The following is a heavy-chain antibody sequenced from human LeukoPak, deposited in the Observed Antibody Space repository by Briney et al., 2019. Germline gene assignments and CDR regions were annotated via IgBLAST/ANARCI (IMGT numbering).Heavy chain of an antibody. CDR1: GGSITNYY. J-gene: IGHJ6*03. CDR3: ARETSQKGAHYMDV. V-gene: IGHV4-59*01. D-gene: IGHD3-16*01. CDR2: VYYSGST. Sequence: SETLSLTCTVSGGSITNYYWSWIRQPPGKGLEWIGSVYYSGSTYYNPSLKSRVTISVDTSKNQFSLKLRSVTAADTAVYYCARETSQKGAHYMDVWGKGTTVTISS.